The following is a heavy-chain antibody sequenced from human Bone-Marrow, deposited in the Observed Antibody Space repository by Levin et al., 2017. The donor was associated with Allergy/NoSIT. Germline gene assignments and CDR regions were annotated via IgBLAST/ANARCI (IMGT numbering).Heavy chain of an antibody. CDR2: IWFDGTNK. CDR3: ARAGRSSDWNPYYFDY. Sequence: SGGSLRLSCAASGFTFSSYAMHWVRQAPGKGLEWVAFIWFDGTNKYYADSVKGRFTISRDNSKNTLYLQMNSLRAEDTALYYCARAGRSSDWNPYYFDYWGQGTLVTVSS. CDR1: GFTFSSYA. V-gene: IGHV3-33*01. D-gene: IGHD6-19*01. J-gene: IGHJ4*02.